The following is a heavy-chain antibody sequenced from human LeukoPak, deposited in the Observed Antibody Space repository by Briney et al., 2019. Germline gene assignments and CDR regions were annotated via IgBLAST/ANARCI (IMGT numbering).Heavy chain of an antibody. D-gene: IGHD2-15*01. Sequence: GGSLRLSCAASGFTFSDYYMSWIRQAPGKGLEWVSYISSSGSTKYYADSVKGRFTISRDNAKNSLYLQVNSLRAEDTAVYYCARGSYCSGVSCYYGYWGQGTLVTVSS. CDR3: ARGSYCSGVSCYYGY. V-gene: IGHV3-11*04. J-gene: IGHJ4*02. CDR2: ISSSGSTK. CDR1: GFTFSDYY.